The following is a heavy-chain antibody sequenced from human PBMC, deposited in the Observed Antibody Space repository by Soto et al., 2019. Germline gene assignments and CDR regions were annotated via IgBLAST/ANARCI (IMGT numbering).Heavy chain of an antibody. Sequence: EVQLVESGGGLVQPGGSLRLSCAASGLKFNYYAMNWVRQVPGKGLEWVSYISDTSAKIDYADSVKGRFTISRDNARNSLYLQMNSLRDEDTAVYHCVADSSYGSHWVSHFDQWGRGTLVTVSS. CDR1: GLKFNYYA. CDR3: VADSSYGSHWVSHFDQ. J-gene: IGHJ4*02. V-gene: IGHV3-48*02. D-gene: IGHD3-16*01. CDR2: ISDTSAKI.